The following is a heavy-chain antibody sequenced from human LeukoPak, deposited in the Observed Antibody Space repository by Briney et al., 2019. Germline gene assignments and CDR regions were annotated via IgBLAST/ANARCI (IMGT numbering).Heavy chain of an antibody. D-gene: IGHD3-10*01. CDR3: ARDNPHYGSGIDAFDI. Sequence: SETLSLTCTVSGGSISSYYWSWIRQPPGKGLEWIGYIYYSGSTNYNPSLKSRVTMSVDTSKNQFSLKLSSVTAADTAVYYCARDNPHYGSGIDAFDIWGQGTMVTVSS. V-gene: IGHV4-59*12. CDR2: IYYSGST. J-gene: IGHJ3*02. CDR1: GGSISSYY.